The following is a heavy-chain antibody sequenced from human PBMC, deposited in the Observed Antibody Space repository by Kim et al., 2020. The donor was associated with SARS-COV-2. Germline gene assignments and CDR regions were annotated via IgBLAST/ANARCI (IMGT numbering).Heavy chain of an antibody. Sequence: SVKVSCKASGGTFSSYAISWVRQAPRQGLEWMGRIIPILGIANYAQKFQGRVTITADKSTSTAYMELSSLRSEDTAVYYCAADINDIVVVPAALDYWGQGTLVTVSS. V-gene: IGHV1-69*04. J-gene: IGHJ4*02. CDR1: GGTFSSYA. D-gene: IGHD2-2*01. CDR3: AADINDIVVVPAALDY. CDR2: IIPILGIA.